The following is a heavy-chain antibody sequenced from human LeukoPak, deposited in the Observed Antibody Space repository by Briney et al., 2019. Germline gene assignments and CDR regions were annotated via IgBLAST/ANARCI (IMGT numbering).Heavy chain of an antibody. D-gene: IGHD3-3*01. CDR2: INPSGGST. CDR3: ALRRGRRITIFVVAYYGMDV. V-gene: IGHV1-46*01. CDR1: GYTFTSYY. J-gene: IGHJ6*02. Sequence: ASVKVSCKASGYTFTSYYMHWVRQAPGQGLEWMGIINPSGGSTSCAQKFQGRVTMTRDTSTSTVYMELSSLRSEDTAVYYCALRRGRRITIFVVAYYGMDVWGQGTTVTVSS.